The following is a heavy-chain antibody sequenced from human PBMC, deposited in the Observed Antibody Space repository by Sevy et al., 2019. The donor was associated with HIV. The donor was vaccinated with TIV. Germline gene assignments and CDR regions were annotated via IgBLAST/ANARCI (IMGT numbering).Heavy chain of an antibody. CDR3: AKESLDGYY. Sequence: GGSLRLSCAASGLSFNTYVMSWVRQAPGKGLQWVSTISPNGGSTYYADFVKGRFTISRDNSRNTVFLQVNSLRAEDTAVYYCAKESLDGYYWGQGTLVTVSS. J-gene: IGHJ4*02. CDR2: ISPNGGST. D-gene: IGHD2-21*01. V-gene: IGHV3-23*01. CDR1: GLSFNTYV.